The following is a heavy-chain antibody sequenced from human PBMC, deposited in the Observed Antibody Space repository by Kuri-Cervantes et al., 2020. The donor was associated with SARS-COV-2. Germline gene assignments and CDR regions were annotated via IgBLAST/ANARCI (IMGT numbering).Heavy chain of an antibody. CDR1: GGSFSGYS. CDR2: INHSGST. V-gene: IGHV4-34*01. D-gene: IGHD3-10*01. J-gene: IGHJ5*02. CDR3: ARGRITMVRGVTKSNWFDP. Sequence: GSLRLSCAVYGGSFSGYSWGWIRQPPGKGLEWMGEINHSGSTNYYPALKRRVTIALYTYKSQFSLKLNSVTAADTAVYYCARGRITMVRGVTKSNWFDPWGQGTLVTVSS.